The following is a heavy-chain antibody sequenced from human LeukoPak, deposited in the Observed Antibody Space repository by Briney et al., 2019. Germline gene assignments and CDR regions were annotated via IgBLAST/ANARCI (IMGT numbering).Heavy chain of an antibody. V-gene: IGHV1-3*01. CDR2: INAGNGNT. CDR1: GYTFTSYA. Sequence: GASVKVSCKASGYTFTSYAMHWVRQAPGQRLEWMGWINAGNGNTKYSQKFQGRVTITRDTSASTAYMELSSLRSEDTAVYYCAREDSGWSSFYYYYYYGMDVWGQGTTVTVSS. J-gene: IGHJ6*02. CDR3: AREDSGWSSFYYYYYYGMDV. D-gene: IGHD6-19*01.